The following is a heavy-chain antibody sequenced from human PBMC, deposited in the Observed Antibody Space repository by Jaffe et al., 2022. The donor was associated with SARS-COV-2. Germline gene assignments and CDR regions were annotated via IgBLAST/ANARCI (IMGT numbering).Heavy chain of an antibody. J-gene: IGHJ4*02. Sequence: EVQLLESGGGLVQPGGSLRLSCAASGFTFSSYAMSWVRQAPGKGLEWVSAISGSGGSTYYADSVKGRFTISRDNSKNTLYLQMNSLRAEDTAVYYCAKDFGIYYDSSGPLHPEGNYFDYWGQGTLVTVSS. V-gene: IGHV3-23*01. D-gene: IGHD3-22*01. CDR2: ISGSGGST. CDR1: GFTFSSYA. CDR3: AKDFGIYYDSSGPLHPEGNYFDY.